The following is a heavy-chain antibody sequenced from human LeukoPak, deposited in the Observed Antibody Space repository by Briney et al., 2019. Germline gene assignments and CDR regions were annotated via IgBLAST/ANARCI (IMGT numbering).Heavy chain of an antibody. CDR2: ISSSGTYI. D-gene: IGHD3-10*01. J-gene: IGHJ4*02. V-gene: IGHV3-21*01. Sequence: GGSLRLSCAASGFIFTTYSVNWVRQAPGKGLEWVSSISSSGTYISYADSVEGRFTISRDNAKNSLYLQMNSLRAEDTALYYCARVFSGNYYSGFDYWGQGTLVTVSS. CDR3: ARVFSGNYYSGFDY. CDR1: GFIFTTYS.